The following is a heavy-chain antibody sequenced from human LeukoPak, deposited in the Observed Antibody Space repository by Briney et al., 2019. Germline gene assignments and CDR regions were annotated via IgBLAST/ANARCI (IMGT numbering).Heavy chain of an antibody. CDR1: GFTFTTYA. V-gene: IGHV3-23*01. J-gene: IGHJ4*02. CDR2: ISNTGDST. D-gene: IGHD5-12*01. CDR3: AKDNDPRAYSAYDSYDY. Sequence: GGSLRLSCAASGFTFTTYAMSWVRQAPGKGLEWVSAISNTGDSTYHADSVKGRSTISRDNSKNTLFLQMNSLRAEDTAVYYCAKDNDPRAYSAYDSYDYWGQGTLVTVSS.